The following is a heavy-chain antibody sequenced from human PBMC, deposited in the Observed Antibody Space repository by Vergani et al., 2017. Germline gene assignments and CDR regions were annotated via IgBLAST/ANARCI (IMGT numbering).Heavy chain of an antibody. J-gene: IGHJ6*02. CDR1: GFKFSDHY. Sequence: LEESGGGSVKPGGSLRLSCAASGFKFSDHYMSWIRQSPGKGLEWVSHISLGASTVSYPDSVTGRFTVSRDNDNNSLTLDMTTLRVEDTAVYYCAKNPGISTTRHYYAMDVWGQGTTVTVSS. CDR2: ISLGASTV. CDR3: AKNPGISTTRHYYAMDV. V-gene: IGHV3-11*04. D-gene: IGHD1-1*01.